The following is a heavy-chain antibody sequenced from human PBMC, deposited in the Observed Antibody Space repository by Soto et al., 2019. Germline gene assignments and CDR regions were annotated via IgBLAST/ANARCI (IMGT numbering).Heavy chain of an antibody. J-gene: IGHJ3*02. CDR2: ISAYNGNT. Sequence: QVQLVQSGAEVKKPGASVKVSCKASGYTFSSYGISWVRQAPGQGLEWMGWISAYNGNTNYAQKLQGRVTMTTDTSTSTAYMELRSLRSDDTAGYYCARDPRYSSGWYCSGSFDIWGEGTMVTVSS. CDR1: GYTFSSYG. CDR3: ARDPRYSSGWYCSGSFDI. V-gene: IGHV1-18*01. D-gene: IGHD6-19*01.